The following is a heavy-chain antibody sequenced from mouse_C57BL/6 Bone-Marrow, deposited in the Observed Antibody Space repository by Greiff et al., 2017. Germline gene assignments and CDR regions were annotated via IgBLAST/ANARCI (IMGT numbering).Heavy chain of an antibody. CDR2: IRNKANGYTT. J-gene: IGHJ4*01. CDR3: ASSTVVENYYAMDY. D-gene: IGHD1-1*01. CDR1: GFTFTDYY. Sequence: EVQGVESGGGLVQPGGSLSLSCAASGFTFTDYYMSWVRQPPGKALEWLGFIRNKANGYTTEYSASVKGRFTISRDNSQSILYLQMNALRAEDSATYYCASSTVVENYYAMDYWGQGTSVTVSS. V-gene: IGHV7-3*01.